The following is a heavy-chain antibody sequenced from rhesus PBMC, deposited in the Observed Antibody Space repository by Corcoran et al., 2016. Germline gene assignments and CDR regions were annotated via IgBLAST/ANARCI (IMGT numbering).Heavy chain of an antibody. CDR2: IGGGRRTT. CDR1: GGSISGYY. V-gene: IGHV4-165*01. J-gene: IGHJ4*01. D-gene: IGHD6S26*01. CDR3: ARAPRGSSGWSFDY. Sequence: QVQLQESGQGVVKPSETLSLTCAVSGGSISGYYLWSWLRQPPGKGLEWIGYIGGGRRTTNSHPSRKSRVPISRDTSKNQLSLKLSSVTAADTAVYYCARAPRGSSGWSFDYWGQGVLVTVSS.